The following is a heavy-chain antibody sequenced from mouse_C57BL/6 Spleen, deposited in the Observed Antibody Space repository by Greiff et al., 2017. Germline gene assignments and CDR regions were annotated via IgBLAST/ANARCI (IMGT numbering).Heavy chain of an antibody. CDR2: ISYDGSN. D-gene: IGHD2-1*01. J-gene: IGHJ4*01. CDR1: GYSITSGYY. Sequence: ESGPGLVKPSQSLSLTCSVTGYSITSGYYWNWIRQFPGNKLEWMGYISYDGSNNYNPSLKNRISITRDTSKNQFFLKLNSVTTEDTATYYCARFYYGNYGAMDYWGQGTSVTVSS. V-gene: IGHV3-6*01. CDR3: ARFYYGNYGAMDY.